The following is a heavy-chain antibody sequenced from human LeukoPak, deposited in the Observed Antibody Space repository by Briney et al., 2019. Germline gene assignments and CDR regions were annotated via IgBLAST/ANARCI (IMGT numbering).Heavy chain of an antibody. J-gene: IGHJ4*02. CDR1: GFTFSSYG. V-gene: IGHV3-30*03. CDR2: ISYDGSNK. D-gene: IGHD3-3*01. CDR3: ARAGFLEWWESDGY. Sequence: PGRSLRLSCAASGFTFSSYGMHWVRQAPGKGLEWVAVISYDGSNKYYADSVKGRFTISRDNSKNTLYLQMNSLRAEDTAVYYCARAGFLEWWESDGYRGQGTLVTVSS.